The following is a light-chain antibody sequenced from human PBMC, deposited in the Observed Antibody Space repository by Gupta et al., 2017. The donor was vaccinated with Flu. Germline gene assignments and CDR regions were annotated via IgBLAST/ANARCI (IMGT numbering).Light chain of an antibody. V-gene: IGKV3-11*01. CDR1: QSVSGY. CDR3: QQRSNWPPALT. CDR2: DAS. J-gene: IGKJ4*01. Sequence: EIVLTQSPATLSLSPGERATLSCRASQSVSGYLAWYRQKPGQAPRLLIYDASKRATGIPARFSGGGSGTYCTLTIISLEPEDFAVYYCQQRSNWPPALTFGGGTKVEIK.